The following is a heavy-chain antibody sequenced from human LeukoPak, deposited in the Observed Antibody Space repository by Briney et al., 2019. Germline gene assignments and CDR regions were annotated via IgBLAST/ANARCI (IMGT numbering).Heavy chain of an antibody. CDR1: GYTFTDYY. CDR2: INPNSGGT. CDR3: ARASEIQLWPSYVDY. D-gene: IGHD5-18*01. V-gene: IGHV1-2*02. Sequence: ASVKVSCKASGYTFTDYYMHWVRQAPGQGLEWMGWINPNSGGTNYAQKFQGRVTMTRDTSISTVYMELSRLGSDDTAVYYCARASEIQLWPSYVDYWGQGTLVTVSS. J-gene: IGHJ4*02.